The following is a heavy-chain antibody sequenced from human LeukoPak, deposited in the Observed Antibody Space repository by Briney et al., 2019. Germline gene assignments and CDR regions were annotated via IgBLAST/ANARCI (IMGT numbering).Heavy chain of an antibody. CDR3: AKDGGLWVSAHWGDS. Sequence: GGSLRLSCAASGFTFSSYTMSWVRQAPGKGLEWVSTITTSDGNTYYADSVKGRFTVSRDNSKNTLFLQMNSLRAEDTAVYYCAKDGGLWVSAHWGDSWGRGTLVTVSS. J-gene: IGHJ4*02. V-gene: IGHV3-23*01. CDR1: GFTFSSYT. D-gene: IGHD7-27*01. CDR2: ITTSDGNT.